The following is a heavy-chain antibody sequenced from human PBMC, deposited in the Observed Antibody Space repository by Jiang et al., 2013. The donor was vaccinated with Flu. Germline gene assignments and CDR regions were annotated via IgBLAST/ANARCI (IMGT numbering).Heavy chain of an antibody. D-gene: IGHD3-22*01. CDR1: GGSISSYY. V-gene: IGHV4-59*01. CDR2: IYYSGST. Sequence: GSGLVKPSETLSLTCTVSGGSISSYYWSWIRQPPGKGLEWIGYIYYSGSTNYNPSLKSRVTISVDTSKNQFSLKLSSVTAADTAVYYCARMDSSGYLDYWGQGTLVTVSS. J-gene: IGHJ4*02. CDR3: ARMDSSGYLDY.